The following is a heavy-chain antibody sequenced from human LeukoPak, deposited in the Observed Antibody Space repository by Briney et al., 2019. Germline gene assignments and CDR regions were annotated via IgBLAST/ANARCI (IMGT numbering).Heavy chain of an antibody. CDR3: ARLEFGDLGVDY. CDR2: IYYSGST. J-gene: IGHJ4*02. Sequence: PGGSLRLSCAASGFTFSSYWMSWVRQAPGKGLEWIGSIYYSGSTYYNPSLKSRVTISVDTSKNQFSLKLSSVTAADTAVYYCARLEFGDLGVDYWGQGTLVTVSS. V-gene: IGHV4-39*01. D-gene: IGHD3-10*01. CDR1: GFTFSSYW.